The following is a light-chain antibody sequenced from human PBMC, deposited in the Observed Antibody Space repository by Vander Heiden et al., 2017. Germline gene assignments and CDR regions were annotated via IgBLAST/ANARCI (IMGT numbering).Light chain of an antibody. V-gene: IGLV1-40*01. Sequence: QSVLTQPPSVSGAPGQRVTISCPGSSSNIGAGYDVHWYQQLPGTAPKLLIYGNNNRPSGVPDRFSGSKSGTSASLAITGLQAEDEADYYCQSYDSSLSGSEVFGGGTKLTVL. J-gene: IGLJ3*02. CDR3: QSYDSSLSGSEV. CDR2: GNN. CDR1: SSNIGAGYD.